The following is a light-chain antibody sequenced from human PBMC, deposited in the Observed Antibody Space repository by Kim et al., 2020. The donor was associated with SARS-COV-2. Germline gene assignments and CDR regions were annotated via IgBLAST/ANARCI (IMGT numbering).Light chain of an antibody. Sequence: QSVLTQPPSASGTPGQRVTISCSGSSSNIGSNTVNWYQQLPGTAPKLLIYSNNQRPSGVPDRFSGSQSGTSASLAISGLQSEDEAGYYCAAWDDSLNVVFGGGTKLTVL. CDR3: AAWDDSLNVV. CDR1: SSNIGSNT. V-gene: IGLV1-44*01. J-gene: IGLJ3*02. CDR2: SNN.